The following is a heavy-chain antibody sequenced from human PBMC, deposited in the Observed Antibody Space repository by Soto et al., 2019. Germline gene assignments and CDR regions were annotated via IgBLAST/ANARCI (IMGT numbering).Heavy chain of an antibody. CDR3: AREPYFAESYYYGMDV. D-gene: IGHD3-10*01. Sequence: GSLRLSCAASGFTFSSYAMHWVRQAPGKGLEWVAVISYDGSNKYYADSVKGRFTISRDNSKNTLYLQMNSLRAEDTAVYYCAREPYFAESYYYGMDVWGQGTTVTVSS. J-gene: IGHJ6*02. CDR1: GFTFSSYA. CDR2: ISYDGSNK. V-gene: IGHV3-30-3*01.